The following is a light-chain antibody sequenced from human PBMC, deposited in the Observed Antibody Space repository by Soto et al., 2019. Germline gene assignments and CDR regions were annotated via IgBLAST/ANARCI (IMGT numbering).Light chain of an antibody. V-gene: IGKV1-39*01. CDR1: QSIFSS. CDR2: AAS. J-gene: IGKJ5*01. CDR3: QQSYNSPPIT. Sequence: IQMTQSPSSLSASVGDRVTITCRAGQSIFSSLNWYQQRPGKAPTLLIYAASSLQSGVPSRFRGSGYGTDFALTITSLQPEEFATYYCQQSYNSPPITFGQGTRPEIK.